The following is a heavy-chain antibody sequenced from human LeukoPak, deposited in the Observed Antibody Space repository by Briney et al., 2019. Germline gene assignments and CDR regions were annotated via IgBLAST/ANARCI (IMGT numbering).Heavy chain of an antibody. Sequence: GGSLRLSCAASGFTFSSYAMSWVRQAPGKGLEWVSAISGSGGSTYYADSVKGRFTISRDNSKNTLYLQMNSLRAGDTAVYYCACRGLAVAGSFDYWGQGTLVTVSS. CDR1: GFTFSSYA. CDR2: ISGSGGST. D-gene: IGHD6-19*01. V-gene: IGHV3-23*01. CDR3: ACRGLAVAGSFDY. J-gene: IGHJ4*02.